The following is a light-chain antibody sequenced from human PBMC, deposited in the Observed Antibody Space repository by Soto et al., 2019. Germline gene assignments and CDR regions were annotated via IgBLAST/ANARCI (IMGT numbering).Light chain of an antibody. Sequence: QSVLTQPASVSGSPGQSITISCTGTSSDVGSYNLVSWYQQHPGKAPKLMIYEGSKRPSGVSNRFSGSKSGNTASLTISGLQAEDEADYYCCAYAGSSTSVVFCGGTKLTVL. CDR2: EGS. V-gene: IGLV2-23*01. J-gene: IGLJ2*01. CDR3: CAYAGSSTSVV. CDR1: SSDVGSYNL.